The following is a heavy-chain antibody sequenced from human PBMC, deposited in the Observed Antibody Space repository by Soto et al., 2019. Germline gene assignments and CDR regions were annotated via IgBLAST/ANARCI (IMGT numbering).Heavy chain of an antibody. J-gene: IGHJ4*02. CDR1: GVTFSRYW. CDR3: ARGLYSGWHYFDY. Sequence: GGSLRLSGAASGVTFSRYWMHWVRQAPGKGLVWVSRINSDGSITYYADSVKGRFTISRDNSKNTLYLQMNSLRAEDTAVYYCARGLYSGWHYFDYWGQGTLVTVSS. V-gene: IGHV3-74*01. D-gene: IGHD5-12*01. CDR2: INSDGSIT.